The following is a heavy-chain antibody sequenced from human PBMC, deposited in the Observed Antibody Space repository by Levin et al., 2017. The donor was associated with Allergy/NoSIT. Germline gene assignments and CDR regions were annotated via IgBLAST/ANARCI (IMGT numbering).Heavy chain of an antibody. CDR3: ARGNFFDSSGLHL. CDR2: INPNSGGT. D-gene: IGHD3-22*01. V-gene: IGHV1-2*06. J-gene: IGHJ4*02. CDR1: GYTFTGDY. Sequence: ASVKVSCKASGYTFTGDYIYWVRQAPGQGLEWMGRINPNSGGTNSAQTFQGRVTMTRDTSISTAYMELRNLTSDDTAVYYCARGNFFDSSGLHLWGQGTLVTVSS.